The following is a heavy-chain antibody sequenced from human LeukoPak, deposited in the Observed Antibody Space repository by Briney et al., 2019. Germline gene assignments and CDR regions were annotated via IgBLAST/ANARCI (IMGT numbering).Heavy chain of an antibody. CDR3: ARVSSY. CDR2: ISNSSSTI. J-gene: IGHJ4*02. V-gene: IGHV3-48*04. Sequence: GGSLRLFCAASGFTFSSYSMNWVRQAPGKGLEWVSYISNSSSTIYYADSVKGRFTISRDNAKNSLYLQMNSLRAEDTAVYYCARVSSYWGQGTLVTVSS. CDR1: GFTFSSYS. D-gene: IGHD6-19*01.